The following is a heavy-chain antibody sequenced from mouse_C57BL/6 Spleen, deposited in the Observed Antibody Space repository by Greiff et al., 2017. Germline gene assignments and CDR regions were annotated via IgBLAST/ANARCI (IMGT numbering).Heavy chain of an antibody. J-gene: IGHJ4*01. V-gene: IGHV1-69*01. CDR3: ARGIIYYGNYGAMDY. D-gene: IGHD2-1*01. CDR2: IDPSDSYT. CDR1: GYTFTSYW. Sequence: QVQLQQPGAELVMPGASVKLSCKASGYTFTSYWMHWVKQRPGQGLEWIGEIDPSDSYTNYNQKVKGKSTLTVDKSSSTAYMQLSSLTSEDSAVYYCARGIIYYGNYGAMDYWGQGTSVTVSS.